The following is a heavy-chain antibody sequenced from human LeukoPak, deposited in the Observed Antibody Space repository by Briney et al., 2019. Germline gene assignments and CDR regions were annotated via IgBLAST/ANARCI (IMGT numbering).Heavy chain of an antibody. CDR3: AKDRSGSGTYRNLNWFDP. J-gene: IGHJ5*02. V-gene: IGHV3-23*01. CDR2: ISGSGGTT. CDR1: RFTFSNYA. Sequence: GGSLRLSCAASRFTFSNYAMSCVRQAPRKRLEWVSAISGSGGTTYYADSVKGRFTISTDNSKKTLYLQMNILRPEDTHAYYCAKDRSGSGTYRNLNWFDPWGQGTLVTVSS. D-gene: IGHD3-10*01.